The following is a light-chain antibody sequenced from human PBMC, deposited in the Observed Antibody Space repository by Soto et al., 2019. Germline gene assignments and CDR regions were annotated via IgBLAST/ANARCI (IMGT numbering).Light chain of an antibody. CDR2: AAS. CDR3: QQYGYSPIP. Sequence: EIVLTQPPGTLSLSPGERATLSCRASQSVNSNLAWYQQKPGQAPRLLIYAASSRATGIPDRFSGSGSGTDFTLTIDGLEPEDFVVYYCQQYGYSPIPFGQGTRLAIK. CDR1: QSVNSN. J-gene: IGKJ5*01. V-gene: IGKV3-20*01.